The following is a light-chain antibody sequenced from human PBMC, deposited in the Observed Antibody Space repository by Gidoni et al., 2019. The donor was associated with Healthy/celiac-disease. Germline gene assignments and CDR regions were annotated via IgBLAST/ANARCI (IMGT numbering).Light chain of an antibody. Sequence: EIVLTQTPATLYLSPGERATLSCGASQSVSSYLAWYQQKPGQAPRLLIYDESNRATGIPASFIGSGSGTDFSLSFRILEPEDFAVYYCQQLSNWPRRITFGQGTRLEIK. CDR1: QSVSSY. V-gene: IGKV3-11*01. CDR2: DES. CDR3: QQLSNWPRRIT. J-gene: IGKJ5*01.